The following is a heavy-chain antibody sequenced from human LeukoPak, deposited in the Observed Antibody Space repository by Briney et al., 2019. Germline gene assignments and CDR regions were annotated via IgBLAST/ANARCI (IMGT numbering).Heavy chain of an antibody. V-gene: IGHV3-7*03. Sequence: GGSLRLSCAASGFTFSSYWMSWVRQAPGKGLGWVANIKQDGSEKYYVDSVKGRFTISRDNAKNSLYLQMNSLRAEDTALYYCAKGGYSYGRSFDYWGQGTLVTVSS. D-gene: IGHD5-18*01. CDR3: AKGGYSYGRSFDY. CDR2: IKQDGSEK. J-gene: IGHJ4*02. CDR1: GFTFSSYW.